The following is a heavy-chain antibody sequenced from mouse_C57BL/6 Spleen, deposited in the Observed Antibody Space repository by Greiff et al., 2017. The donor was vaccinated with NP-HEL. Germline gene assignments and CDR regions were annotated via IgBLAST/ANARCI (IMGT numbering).Heavy chain of an antibody. J-gene: IGHJ1*03. CDR3: AKGITTVVPGYFDV. CDR2: IWRGGST. Sequence: VQLQQSGPGLVQPSQSLSITCTVSGFSLTSYGVHWVRQSPGKGLEWLGVIWRGGSTDYNAAFMSRLSITKDNSKSQVFFKMNSLQADDTAIYYCAKGITTVVPGYFDVWGTGTTVTVSS. CDR1: GFSLTSYG. D-gene: IGHD1-1*01. V-gene: IGHV2-5*01.